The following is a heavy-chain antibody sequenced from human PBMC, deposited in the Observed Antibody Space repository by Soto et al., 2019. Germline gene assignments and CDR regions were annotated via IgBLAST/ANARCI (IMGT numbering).Heavy chain of an antibody. J-gene: IGHJ3*02. CDR1: GFTFSSYA. Sequence: GGCLRLSCAASGFTFSSYAMSWVRQAPGKGLEWVSAISGSGGSTYYADSVKGRFTISRDNSKNTLYLQMNSLRAEDTAVYYCAKGRRIALAGNAFDTWGQGTMVTV. CDR2: ISGSGGST. V-gene: IGHV3-23*01. D-gene: IGHD6-19*01. CDR3: AKGRRIALAGNAFDT.